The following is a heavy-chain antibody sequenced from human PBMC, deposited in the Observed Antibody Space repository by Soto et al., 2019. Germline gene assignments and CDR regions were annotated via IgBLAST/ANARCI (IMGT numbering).Heavy chain of an antibody. CDR1: GGSISSGGYY. Sequence: QVQLQESGPGLVKPSQTLSLTCTVSGGSISSGGYYWSWIRQHPGKGLEWIGYIYYSGSTYYNPSFKSRVTISVDTSKNQFSLKLSSVTAADTAVYYCARGITGTNFDAFDIWGQGTMVTVSS. V-gene: IGHV4-31*03. CDR2: IYYSGST. J-gene: IGHJ3*02. CDR3: ARGITGTNFDAFDI. D-gene: IGHD1-7*01.